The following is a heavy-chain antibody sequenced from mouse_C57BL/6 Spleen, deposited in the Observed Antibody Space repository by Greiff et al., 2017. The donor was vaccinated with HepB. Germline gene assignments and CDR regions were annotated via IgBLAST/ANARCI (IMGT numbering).Heavy chain of an antibody. V-gene: IGHV1-7*01. Sequence: QVHVKQSGAELAKPGASVKLSCKASGYTFTSYWMHWVKQRPGQGLEWIGYINPSSGYTKYNQKFKDKATLTADKSSSTAYMQLSSLTYEDSAVYYCARGYYGNYNAMDYWGQGTSVTVSS. J-gene: IGHJ4*01. CDR3: ARGYYGNYNAMDY. CDR1: GYTFTSYW. CDR2: INPSSGYT. D-gene: IGHD2-1*01.